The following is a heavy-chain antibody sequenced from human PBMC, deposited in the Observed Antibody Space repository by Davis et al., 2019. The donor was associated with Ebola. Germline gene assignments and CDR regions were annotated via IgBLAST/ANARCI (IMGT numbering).Heavy chain of an antibody. CDR2: ISSSGSTI. V-gene: IGHV3-48*03. J-gene: IGHJ6*02. D-gene: IGHD5-24*01. CDR3: ARDDDRMATYLSYYYYGMDV. CDR1: GFTFSSYE. Sequence: GESLKISCAASGFTFSSYEMNWVRQAPGKGLEWVSYISSSGSTIYYADSVKGRFTISRDNAKNSLYLQMNSLRAEDTAVYYCARDDDRMATYLSYYYYGMDVWGQGTTVTVSS.